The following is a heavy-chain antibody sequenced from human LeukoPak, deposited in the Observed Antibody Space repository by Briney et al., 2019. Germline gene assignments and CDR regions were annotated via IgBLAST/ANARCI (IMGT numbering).Heavy chain of an antibody. V-gene: IGHV4-31*03. Sequence: SQTLSLTCTVSGGSISSGGYYWSWIRQHPGKGLEWIGYIYYSGSTYYNPSLKSRVIISVDTSKNQFSLKLSSVTAADTAVYYCARADTMVRGVISPFDYWGQGTLVTVSS. D-gene: IGHD3-10*01. CDR3: ARADTMVRGVISPFDY. CDR1: GGSISSGGYY. J-gene: IGHJ4*02. CDR2: IYYSGST.